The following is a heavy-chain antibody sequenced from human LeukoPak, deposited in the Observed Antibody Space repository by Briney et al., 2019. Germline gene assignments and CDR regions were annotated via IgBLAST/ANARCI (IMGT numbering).Heavy chain of an antibody. V-gene: IGHV3-15*01. CDR3: TTDRSGWYEY. Sequence: WGSLRLSCAASGFTVSNAWLSWGRQAPGQGQERVGRIKSRTDGGTTDYTAPVTGRFTISRDDSTNTLYLQMNSLKTEATAVYYCTTDRSGWYEYWGQGTLVTVSS. D-gene: IGHD6-19*01. J-gene: IGHJ4*02. CDR2: IKSRTDGGTT. CDR1: GFTVSNAW.